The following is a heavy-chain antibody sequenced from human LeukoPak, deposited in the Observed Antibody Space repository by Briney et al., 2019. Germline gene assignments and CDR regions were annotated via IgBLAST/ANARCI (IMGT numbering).Heavy chain of an antibody. J-gene: IGHJ4*02. CDR1: GFTFSSYE. D-gene: IGHD5-18*01. CDR2: ISGSGGST. CDR3: AKASGYSYDYRILFDY. V-gene: IGHV3-23*01. Sequence: GGSLRLSCAASGFTFSSYEMNWVRQAPGKGLEWVSAISGSGGSTYYADSVKGRFTIARDNSKNTVFLQMNSLRAEDTAVYHCAKASGYSYDYRILFDYWGQGTLVTVSS.